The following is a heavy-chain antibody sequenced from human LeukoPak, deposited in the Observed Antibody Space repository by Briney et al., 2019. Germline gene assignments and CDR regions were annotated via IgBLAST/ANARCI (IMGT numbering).Heavy chain of an antibody. Sequence: ASVRVSCKASGYTFTSYAMHWVRQAPGQRLEWMGWINAGNGDTKYSQKFQGRVTITRDTSASTGYMELSSLRSEDTAVYYCGRDVRGMTTAYFDSWGQGTLVTVSS. CDR3: GRDVRGMTTAYFDS. J-gene: IGHJ4*02. CDR1: GYTFTSYA. CDR2: INAGNGDT. V-gene: IGHV1-3*01. D-gene: IGHD4-11*01.